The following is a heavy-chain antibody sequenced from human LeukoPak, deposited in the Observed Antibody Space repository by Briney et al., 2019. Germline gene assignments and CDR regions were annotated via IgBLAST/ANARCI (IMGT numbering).Heavy chain of an antibody. D-gene: IGHD3-3*01. Sequence: SGTLSLTCAVSAGFISSSNWWSWVRQPPGKGLEWIGEIYHSGSTNYNPSLKSRVTISVDKSKNQFSLKLSSVTAADTAVYYCARNTYYDFWSGYYGYNWFDPWGQGTLVTVSS. CDR2: IYHSGST. J-gene: IGHJ5*02. CDR3: ARNTYYDFWSGYYGYNWFDP. CDR1: AGFISSSNW. V-gene: IGHV4-4*02.